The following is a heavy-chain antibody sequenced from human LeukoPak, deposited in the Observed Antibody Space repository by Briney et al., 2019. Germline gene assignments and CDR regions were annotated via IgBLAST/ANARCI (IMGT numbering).Heavy chain of an antibody. CDR1: GFTFSSYW. J-gene: IGHJ6*03. D-gene: IGHD5-12*01. V-gene: IGHV3-74*01. CDR3: ARGSGYDSNYYYYMDV. CDR2: INSDGSST. Sequence: GGSLRLSCAASGFTFSSYWMHWVRQAPGKGLVWVPRINSDGSSTSYADSVKGRFTISRDNAKNTLYLQMNSLRAEDTAVYYCARGSGYDSNYYYYMDVWXKGTXVTVSS.